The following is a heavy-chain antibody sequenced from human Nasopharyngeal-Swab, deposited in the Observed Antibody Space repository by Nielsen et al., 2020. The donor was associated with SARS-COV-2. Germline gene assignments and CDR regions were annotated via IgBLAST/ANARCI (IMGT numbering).Heavy chain of an antibody. D-gene: IGHD3-22*01. J-gene: IGHJ4*02. CDR3: AKRDDYYESCGLGD. V-gene: IGHV3-23*01. CDR1: GFTFSSYA. Sequence: GESLKISCAASGFTFSSYAMSWVRQAPGKGLEWVSVISGSGGSTYYADSVKGRFTISRDNSKNTLYLQMNSLRAEDTAVYYCAKRDDYYESCGLGDWGQGTLVTVSS. CDR2: ISGSGGST.